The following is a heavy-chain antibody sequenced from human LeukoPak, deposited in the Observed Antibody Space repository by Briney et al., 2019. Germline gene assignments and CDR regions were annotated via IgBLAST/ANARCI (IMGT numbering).Heavy chain of an antibody. CDR2: IYYSGST. J-gene: IGHJ3*02. V-gene: IGHV4-59*01. CDR3: ARESGSGGAFDT. CDR1: GGSISSYY. D-gene: IGHD6-19*01. Sequence: SETLSLTCTVSGGSISSYYWSWIRQPPGKGLEWIGYIYYSGSTNYNPSLKSRVTISVDTSKNQFSLKLSSVTAADTAVYYCARESGSGGAFDTWGQGTMVTVSS.